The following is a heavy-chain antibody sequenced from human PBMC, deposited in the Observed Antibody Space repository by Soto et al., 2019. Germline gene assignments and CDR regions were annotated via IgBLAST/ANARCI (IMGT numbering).Heavy chain of an antibody. CDR3: ARPYYYGSGSYYRDYYYGMDV. CDR1: GGTFSSYA. Sequence: GASVKVSCKASGGTFSSYAISWVRQAPGQGLEWMGGIIPIFGTANYAQKFQGRVTITADESTSTAYMELSSLRSEDTAVYYCARPYYYGSGSYYRDYYYGMDVWGQGPTVTVSS. V-gene: IGHV1-69*13. D-gene: IGHD3-10*01. J-gene: IGHJ6*02. CDR2: IIPIFGTA.